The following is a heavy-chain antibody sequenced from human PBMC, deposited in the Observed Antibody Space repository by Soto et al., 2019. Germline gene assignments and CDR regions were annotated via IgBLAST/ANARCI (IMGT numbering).Heavy chain of an antibody. J-gene: IGHJ3*02. D-gene: IGHD3-9*01. Sequence: ASVKVSCKASGYTFTSYAMHWVRQAPGQRLEWMGWINAGNGNTKYSQKFQGRVTITRDTSASTAYMELSSLRSEDTAVYYCASAPLNYDILTGYSNDAFDIWGQGTMVTVS. CDR3: ASAPLNYDILTGYSNDAFDI. CDR1: GYTFTSYA. CDR2: INAGNGNT. V-gene: IGHV1-3*01.